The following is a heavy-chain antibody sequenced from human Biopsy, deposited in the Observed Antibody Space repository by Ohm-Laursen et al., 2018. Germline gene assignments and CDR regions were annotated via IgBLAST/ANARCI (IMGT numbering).Heavy chain of an antibody. CDR2: IYVTTGAT. Sequence: KASSTLSGDTLSGYIVHWVSQAPRLGVEGMWWIYVTTGATNYAQKFQGKVTMTRDPSISTTYVDLSSLRSDDTAAYYCPRGGYYYDSLAYYYWFDPWGQGTLVTVSS. CDR3: PRGGYYYDSLAYYYWFDP. D-gene: IGHD3-22*01. CDR1: GDTLSGYI. J-gene: IGHJ5*02. V-gene: IGHV1-2*02.